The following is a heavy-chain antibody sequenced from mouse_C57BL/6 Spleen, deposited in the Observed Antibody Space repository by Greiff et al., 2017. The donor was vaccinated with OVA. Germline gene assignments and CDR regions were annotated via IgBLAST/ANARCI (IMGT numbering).Heavy chain of an antibody. CDR2: INPSSGYT. D-gene: IGHD1-1*01. CDR3: ARSEDYYGIGYPDY. V-gene: IGHV1-4*01. J-gene: IGHJ4*01. CDR1: GYTFTSYT. Sequence: QVQLKQSGAELARPGASVKMSCKASGYTFTSYTMHWVKQRPGQGLEWIGYINPSSGYTKYNQKFKDKATLTADKSSSTAYMQLSSLTSEDSAVYYCARSEDYYGIGYPDYWGQGTSVTVSS.